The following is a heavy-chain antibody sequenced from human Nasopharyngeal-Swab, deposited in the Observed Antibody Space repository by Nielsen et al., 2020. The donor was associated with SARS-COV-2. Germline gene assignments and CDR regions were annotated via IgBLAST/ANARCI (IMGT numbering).Heavy chain of an antibody. V-gene: IGHV3-33*01. Sequence: GGSLRLSCAASGFTFSSYGMHWVRQAPGKGLEWVAVIWYDGSSKYYADSVKGRFTISKDNSKNTLYLQMNSLRAEDTAVYYCARAYSSSWYYGYWGQGTLVTVSS. D-gene: IGHD6-13*01. CDR2: IWYDGSSK. CDR3: ARAYSSSWYYGY. CDR1: GFTFSSYG. J-gene: IGHJ4*02.